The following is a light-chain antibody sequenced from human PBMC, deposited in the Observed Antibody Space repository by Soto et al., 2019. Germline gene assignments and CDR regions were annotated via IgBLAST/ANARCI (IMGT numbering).Light chain of an antibody. CDR2: DAS. V-gene: IGKV3-20*01. CDR3: QLYGDSPPMYT. Sequence: EIVLTQSPGTLSLSPGDRATLSCRASQSVSSSYLAWYQQKPGQTPRLLIYDASSRATGIPDRFSGSASGTDFTLTISRLAPEDFAVYYCQLYGDSPPMYTFGQGTKLEI. CDR1: QSVSSSY. J-gene: IGKJ2*01.